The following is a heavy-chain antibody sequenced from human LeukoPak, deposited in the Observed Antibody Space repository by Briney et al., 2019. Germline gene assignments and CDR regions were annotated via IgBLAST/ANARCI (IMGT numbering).Heavy chain of an antibody. CDR2: IYYSGST. V-gene: IGHV4-59*01. CDR3: ARDPYGDYGRDDAFDT. D-gene: IGHD4-17*01. Sequence: SETLSLTCTVSGGSISSYYWSWIRQPPGKGLEWIGYIYYSGSTNYNPSLKSRVTISVDTSKNQFSLKLSSVTAADTAVYYCARDPYGDYGRDDAFDTWGQGTMVTVSS. CDR1: GGSISSYY. J-gene: IGHJ3*02.